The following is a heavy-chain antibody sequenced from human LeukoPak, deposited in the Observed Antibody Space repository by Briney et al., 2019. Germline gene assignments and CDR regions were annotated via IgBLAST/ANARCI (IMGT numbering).Heavy chain of an antibody. CDR1: GGSFSGYY. Sequence: SSETLSLTCAVHGGSFSGYYWSWVRQPPGKGLEWIGEINHSGSTNYNPSLKSRVTISVDTSKNQFSLKLSSVTAADTAVYYCAARGYSSGWCYFDYWGQGTLVTVSS. V-gene: IGHV4-34*01. J-gene: IGHJ4*02. CDR3: AARGYSSGWCYFDY. D-gene: IGHD6-19*01. CDR2: INHSGST.